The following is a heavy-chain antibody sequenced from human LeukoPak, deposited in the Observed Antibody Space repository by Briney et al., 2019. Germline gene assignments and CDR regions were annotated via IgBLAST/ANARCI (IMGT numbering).Heavy chain of an antibody. D-gene: IGHD2-2*01. J-gene: IGHJ4*01. Sequence: ASVKVSCKASGYTFTSYGISWVRQAPGQGLEWMGWISAYNGNTNYAQKLQGRVTMTTDTSTSTAYMELRSLRSDDTAVYYCARVGAIVVVPAATQEDYWGHGTLVTVSS. CDR3: ARVGAIVVVPAATQEDY. V-gene: IGHV1-18*01. CDR1: GYTFTSYG. CDR2: ISAYNGNT.